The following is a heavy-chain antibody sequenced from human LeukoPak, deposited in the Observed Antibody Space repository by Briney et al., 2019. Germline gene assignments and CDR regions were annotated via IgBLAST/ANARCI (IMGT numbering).Heavy chain of an antibody. D-gene: IGHD3-16*02. CDR3: ARASYVWGTSRAYFDY. J-gene: IGHJ4*02. CDR1: GGSISSYY. Sequence: SETLSLTCTVSGGSISSYYWNWIRQPPGKGLEWIGYIYYSGSSNYNPSLKSRVTISVDTSKNQFSLKLSSVTAGDTAVYYCARASYVWGTSRAYFDYWGQGTLVTVSS. V-gene: IGHV4-59*01. CDR2: IYYSGSS.